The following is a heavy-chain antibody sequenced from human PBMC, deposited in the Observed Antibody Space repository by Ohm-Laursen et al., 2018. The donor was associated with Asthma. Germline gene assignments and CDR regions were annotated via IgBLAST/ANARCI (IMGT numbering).Heavy chain of an antibody. Sequence: GSLRLSCAASGFAFSNIWMTWVRQSPGKGLEWVGRITSERSGGTRAYAAPVKDRFTISRDDSKTTLYLQMNSLETEDTAVYFRATYNQYNAFDLWGQGTMVTVSS. J-gene: IGHJ3*01. CDR1: GFAFSNIW. CDR3: ATYNQYNAFDL. CDR2: ITSERSGGTR. D-gene: IGHD1-14*01. V-gene: IGHV3-15*01.